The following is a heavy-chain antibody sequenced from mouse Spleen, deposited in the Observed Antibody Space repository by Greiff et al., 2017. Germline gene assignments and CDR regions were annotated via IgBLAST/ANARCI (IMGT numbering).Heavy chain of an antibody. J-gene: IGHJ3*01. CDR1: GYTFTSYW. CDR2: IHPNSGST. D-gene: IGHD1-1*01. Sequence: QVQLQQPGAELVKPGASVKLSCKASGYTFTSYWMHWVKQRPGQGLEWIGMIHPNSGSTNYNEKFKSKATLTVDKSSSTAYMQLSSLTSEDSAVYYCAREGIMRGFAYWGQGTLVTVSA. V-gene: IGHV1-64*01. CDR3: AREGIMRGFAY.